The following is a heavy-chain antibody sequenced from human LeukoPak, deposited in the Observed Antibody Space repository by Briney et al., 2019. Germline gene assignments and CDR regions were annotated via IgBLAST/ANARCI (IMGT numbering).Heavy chain of an antibody. CDR3: ASTSHPRYHCYYMDV. J-gene: IGHJ6*03. CDR1: GGTFSSYA. V-gene: IGHV1-69*05. Sequence: SVKVSCKASGGTFSSYAISWVRQAPGQGLEWMGGIIPIFGTANYAQKFQGRVTITTDESTSTAYMELSSLRSEDTAVYYCASTSHPRYHCYYMDVWGKGTTVTVSS. CDR2: IIPIFGTA.